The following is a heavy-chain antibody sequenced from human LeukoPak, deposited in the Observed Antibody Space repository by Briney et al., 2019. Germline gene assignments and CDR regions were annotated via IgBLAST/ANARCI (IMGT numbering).Heavy chain of an antibody. J-gene: IGHJ6*03. D-gene: IGHD4-17*01. Sequence: ASVKVSCKASGYTFTSYGISWVRQAPGQGLEWMGWISAYNGNTNYAQKLQGRVTMTTDTSTSTAYMELRSLRSDDTAVYYCARSYGDGYYYYYMDVWGKGTTVTISS. CDR2: ISAYNGNT. V-gene: IGHV1-18*01. CDR3: ARSYGDGYYYYYMDV. CDR1: GYTFTSYG.